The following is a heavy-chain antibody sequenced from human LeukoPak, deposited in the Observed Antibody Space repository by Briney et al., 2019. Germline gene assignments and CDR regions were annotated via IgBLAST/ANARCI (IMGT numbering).Heavy chain of an antibody. Sequence: SETLPLTCTVSGGSISSSSYYWGWIRQPPGKGLGWIGSIYYSGSTYYNPSLKSRVTISVDTSKNQFSLKLSSVTAADTAVYYCARRNGGSGFDYWGQGTLVTVSS. D-gene: IGHD7-27*01. J-gene: IGHJ4*02. V-gene: IGHV4-39*01. CDR3: ARRNGGSGFDY. CDR1: GGSISSSSYY. CDR2: IYYSGST.